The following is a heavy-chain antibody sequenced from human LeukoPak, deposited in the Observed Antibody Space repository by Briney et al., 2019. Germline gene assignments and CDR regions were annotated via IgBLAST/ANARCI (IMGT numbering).Heavy chain of an antibody. J-gene: IGHJ4*02. CDR2: ISGSGGST. Sequence: PGGSLRLSCAASGFTFSSYAMSWVRQAPGKGLEWVSAISGSGGSTYYADSVKGRFTISRDNSKNTLYLQMNSLRAEDTAVYYCARLPSGWYYMTLDNWGQGTLVTVSS. V-gene: IGHV3-23*01. CDR3: ARLPSGWYYMTLDN. CDR1: GFTFSSYA. D-gene: IGHD6-19*01.